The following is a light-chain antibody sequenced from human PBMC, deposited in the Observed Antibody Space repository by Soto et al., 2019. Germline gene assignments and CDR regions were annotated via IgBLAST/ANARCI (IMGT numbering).Light chain of an antibody. V-gene: IGKV1-27*01. Sequence: DIQMTQSPSSLSASVGDRVTITCRASKGISNYLAWYQQKPGKVPKLLIYAASTLQSGVPSRFSGSGSVTDLTLTICSLQPEDVATYYCQKYNSAPLTFGQGTKVEIK. CDR3: QKYNSAPLT. CDR1: KGISNY. CDR2: AAS. J-gene: IGKJ1*01.